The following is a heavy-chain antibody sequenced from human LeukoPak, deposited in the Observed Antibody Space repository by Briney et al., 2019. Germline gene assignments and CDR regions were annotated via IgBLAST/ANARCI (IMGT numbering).Heavy chain of an antibody. J-gene: IGHJ4*02. D-gene: IGHD3-16*02. CDR2: INPSGGST. CDR3: ARDGIMITFGGVIVTPPDY. Sequence: GASVKVSCKASGYTFTSYYMHWVRQAPGQGLEWMGIINPSGGSTSYAQKFQGRVTMTRDMSTSTVYMELSSLRSEDTAVYYCARDGIMITFGGVIVTPPDYWGQGTLVTVSS. V-gene: IGHV1-46*01. CDR1: GYTFTSYY.